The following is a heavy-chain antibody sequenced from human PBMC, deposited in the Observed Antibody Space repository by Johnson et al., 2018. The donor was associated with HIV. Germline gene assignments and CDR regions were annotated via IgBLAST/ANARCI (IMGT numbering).Heavy chain of an antibody. D-gene: IGHD3-10*01. CDR1: GFTFSNYD. J-gene: IGHJ3*02. Sequence: VQLVESGGGLVQPGGSLRLSCAASGFTFSNYDMHWVRQATGKGLEWVSAIGTAGDTYYPGSVKGRFTISRENAKNSLYLQMNSLRAEDTAVYYCAKGGLWFGESIDAFDIWGQGTMVTVSS. CDR3: AKGGLWFGESIDAFDI. V-gene: IGHV3-13*04. CDR2: IGTAGDT.